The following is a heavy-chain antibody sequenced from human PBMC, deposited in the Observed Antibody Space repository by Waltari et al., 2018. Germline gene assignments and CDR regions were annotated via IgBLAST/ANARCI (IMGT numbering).Heavy chain of an antibody. CDR1: GGSISSYY. D-gene: IGHD6-19*01. V-gene: IGHV4-59*01. CDR3: ARDLIAVAGNWFDP. Sequence: QVKLQESGPGLVKPSETLSLTCTVSGGSISSYYWSWIRQHPGKGLEWIGYIYYSGSTNYDPSLKSRGTISVDTSKNQVSLKLSSVTAADTAVYYCARDLIAVAGNWFDPWGQGTLVTVSS. J-gene: IGHJ5*02. CDR2: IYYSGST.